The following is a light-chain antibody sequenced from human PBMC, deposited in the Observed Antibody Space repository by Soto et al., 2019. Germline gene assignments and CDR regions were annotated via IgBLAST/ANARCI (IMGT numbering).Light chain of an antibody. Sequence: EILLTQSPGTLSLSPGERGTLSCRASQSLSSSYLAWYQHKPGQAPRLLIYGASNRATGIPDRFSGSGSGTDFTLTSSRLEPEDFAVYYWQQYDISPLLAFGGGTKVEIK. J-gene: IGKJ4*01. CDR2: GAS. CDR3: QQYDISPLLA. V-gene: IGKV3-20*01. CDR1: QSLSSSY.